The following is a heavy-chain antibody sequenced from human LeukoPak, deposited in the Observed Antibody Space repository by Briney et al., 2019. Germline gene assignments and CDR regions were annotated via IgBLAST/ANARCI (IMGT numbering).Heavy chain of an antibody. CDR1: GYTFTSYA. V-gene: IGHV1-3*01. CDR3: ARGASSWYRFDY. J-gene: IGHJ4*02. D-gene: IGHD6-13*01. Sequence: ASVKVSCKASGYTFTSYAMHWVRQAPGQRLEWMRWINAGNGNTKYSQKFQGRVTITRDTSASTAYMELSSLRSEDTAVYYCARGASSWYRFDYWGQGTLVTVSS. CDR2: INAGNGNT.